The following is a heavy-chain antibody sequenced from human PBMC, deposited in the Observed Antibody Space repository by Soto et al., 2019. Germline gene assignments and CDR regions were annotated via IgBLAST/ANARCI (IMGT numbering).Heavy chain of an antibody. CDR3: ASAPSLYSFDY. J-gene: IGHJ4*02. CDR1: GYTFTSYA. V-gene: IGHV1-3*01. D-gene: IGHD1-1*01. Sequence: QVQLVQSGAEVKKPGASVKVSCKASGYTFTSYAMHWVRQAPGQRLERMGWINAGNANTKNSQKFQGRVTFTRDTSASTAHMELTSLRSEHTAVYYCASAPSLYSFDYWGPGTLVTVSS. CDR2: INAGNANT.